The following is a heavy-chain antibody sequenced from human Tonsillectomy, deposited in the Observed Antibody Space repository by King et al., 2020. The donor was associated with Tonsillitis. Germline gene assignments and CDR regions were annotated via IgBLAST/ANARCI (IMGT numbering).Heavy chain of an antibody. CDR1: GGSISSYY. CDR2: ISYSGIT. J-gene: IGHJ3*02. Sequence: QLQESGPGLVKPSETLSLTCTVSGGSISSYYWSWIRQPPGKELEWIGYISYSGITNHNPSLKSRGTISLDTSKNQFSLKLSSVTAADTAVYYCARIHNSVTNAFDIWGQGTMVTVSS. D-gene: IGHD4-17*01. V-gene: IGHV4-59*01. CDR3: ARIHNSVTNAFDI.